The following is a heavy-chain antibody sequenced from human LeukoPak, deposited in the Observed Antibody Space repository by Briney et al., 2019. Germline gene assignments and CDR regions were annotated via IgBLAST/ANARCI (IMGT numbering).Heavy chain of an antibody. V-gene: IGHV1-2*02. CDR2: INPNSGGT. D-gene: IGHD3-22*01. CDR3: ARWDYYDSKGIPFDY. J-gene: IGHJ4*02. CDR1: GYIFAGYY. Sequence: ASVKVSCKASGYIFAGYYIYWVRQAPGQGLEWMGWINPNSGGTNYAQKFQGRVTMTRDTSITTAYMELSRLRSDDTAVYYCARWDYYDSKGIPFDYWGQGTLVTVSS.